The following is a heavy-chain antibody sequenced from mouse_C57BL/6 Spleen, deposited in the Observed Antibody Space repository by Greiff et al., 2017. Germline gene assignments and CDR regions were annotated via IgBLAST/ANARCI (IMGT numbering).Heavy chain of an antibody. Sequence: QVQLQQPGTELVKPGASVKLSCKASGYTFTSYWITWVKQRPGQGLEWIGGIYPGSGSTNYNEKFKSKATLTVDTSSSTAYMQLSSLTSDDSAVYYCARGRSITTVVADDYGYWGQGTTLTVAS. CDR1: GYTFTSYW. J-gene: IGHJ2*01. D-gene: IGHD1-1*01. CDR3: ARGRSITTVVADDYGY. CDR2: IYPGSGST. V-gene: IGHV1-55*01.